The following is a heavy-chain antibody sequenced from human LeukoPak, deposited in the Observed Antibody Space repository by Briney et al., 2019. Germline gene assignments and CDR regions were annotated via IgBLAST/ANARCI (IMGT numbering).Heavy chain of an antibody. CDR1: GGSISSGSYY. CDR2: IYTSGST. Sequence: SETLSLTCTVSGGSISSGSYYRSWIRQPAGKGLEWIGRIYTSGSTNYNPSLKSRVTMSVDTSKNQFSLKLSSVTAADTAVYYCARGLLRYFDWLLIDAFDIWGQGTMVTVSS. CDR3: ARGLLRYFDWLLIDAFDI. D-gene: IGHD3-9*01. V-gene: IGHV4-61*02. J-gene: IGHJ3*02.